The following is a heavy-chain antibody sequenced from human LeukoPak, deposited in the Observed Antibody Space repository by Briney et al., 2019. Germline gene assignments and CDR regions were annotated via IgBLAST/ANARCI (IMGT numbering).Heavy chain of an antibody. V-gene: IGHV4-30-4*08. J-gene: IGHJ5*02. D-gene: IGHD2-2*01. CDR3: ASTNCSRSSCFGANWFDP. Sequence: SETLSLTCTVPGASISSGDYYWSWIRQPPGKGLEWIGSIYYSGSTFHYNPSLKSRVAISIDTSKNQFSLSLSSVTAADTAVYYCASTNCSRSSCFGANWFDPWGQGTLVTVSS. CDR2: IYYSGST. CDR1: GASISSGDYY.